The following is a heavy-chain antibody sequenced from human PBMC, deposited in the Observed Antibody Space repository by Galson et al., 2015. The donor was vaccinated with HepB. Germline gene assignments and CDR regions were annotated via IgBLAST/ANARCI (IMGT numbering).Heavy chain of an antibody. V-gene: IGHV1-69*13. J-gene: IGHJ6*02. CDR2: IIPIFGTA. Sequence: SVKVSCKASGGTFSSYAISWVRQAPGQGLEWMGGIIPIFGTANYAQKFQGRVTITADESTSTAYMELSSLRSEDTAVYYCARAPEGIAARPVDLSYYYYGMDVWGQGTTVTVSS. D-gene: IGHD6-6*01. CDR3: ARAPEGIAARPVDLSYYYYGMDV. CDR1: GGTFSSYA.